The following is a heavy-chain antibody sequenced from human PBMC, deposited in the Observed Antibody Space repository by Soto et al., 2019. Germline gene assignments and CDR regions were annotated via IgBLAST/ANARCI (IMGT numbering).Heavy chain of an antibody. CDR3: TSGVNWNDVSDY. CDR1: GGSMYRSGYY. CDR2: IDYNGVT. J-gene: IGHJ4*02. D-gene: IGHD1-20*01. V-gene: IGHV4-39*07. Sequence: PSETLSLTCTVSGGSMYRSGYYWGWIRQPPGRGLEWIGNIDYNGVTNYNPSLKSRVTISVDTSKNQFSLKLRSVTAADTAVYYCTSGVNWNDVSDYWGQGTLVTVSS.